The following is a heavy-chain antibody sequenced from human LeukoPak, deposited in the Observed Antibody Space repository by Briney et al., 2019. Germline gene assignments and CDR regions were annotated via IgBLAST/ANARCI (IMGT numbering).Heavy chain of an antibody. CDR3: ARGSRGAMVDY. V-gene: IGHV3-53*01. CDR2: FYTSGNT. Sequence: GGSLRLSCAASGFTVSTNYMSWVRQAPGKGLEWVSIFYTSGNTYYADSVKDRSTISRDNSKNMLYLQMNSLRADDTAVYYCARGSRGAMVDYWGQGTLVTVSS. J-gene: IGHJ4*02. D-gene: IGHD3-16*01. CDR1: GFTVSTNY.